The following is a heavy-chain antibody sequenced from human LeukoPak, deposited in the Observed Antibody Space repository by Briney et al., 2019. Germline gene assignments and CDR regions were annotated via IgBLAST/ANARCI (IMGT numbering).Heavy chain of an antibody. D-gene: IGHD4-17*01. J-gene: IGHJ4*02. CDR2: ISSSSSYI. CDR1: GFTFSSYA. Sequence: PGGSLRLSCAASGFTFSSYAMSWVRQAPGKGLEWVSSISSSSSYIYYADSVKGRFTISRDNAKNSLYLQMNSLRAEDTGVYYCARVLWNGDYPRFDYWGQGTLVTVSS. V-gene: IGHV3-21*04. CDR3: ARVLWNGDYPRFDY.